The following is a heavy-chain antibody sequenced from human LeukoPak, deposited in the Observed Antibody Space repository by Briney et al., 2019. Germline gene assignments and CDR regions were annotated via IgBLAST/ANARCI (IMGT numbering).Heavy chain of an antibody. Sequence: QTSQTLSLTCTVSGGSISSYYWSWIRQPPGKGLEWIGYIYYSGSTNYNPSLKSRVTISVDTSKNQFSLKLSSVTAADTAVYYCARDLRSYYYGSGSYYYYYMDVWGKGTTVTVSS. D-gene: IGHD3-10*01. V-gene: IGHV4-59*01. CDR3: ARDLRSYYYGSGSYYYYYMDV. J-gene: IGHJ6*03. CDR2: IYYSGST. CDR1: GGSISSYY.